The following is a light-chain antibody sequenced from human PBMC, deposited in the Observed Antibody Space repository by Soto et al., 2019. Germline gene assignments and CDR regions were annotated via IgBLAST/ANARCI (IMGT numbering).Light chain of an antibody. CDR1: QDISNY. CDR3: QQHDNNPIT. Sequence: DIQLTQSPSTLSASLGDRVTITCQASQDISNYLNWYQQKPGKAPKLLLYDASNLETGVPSRFSGSGSGTDFTFTISSLQPEDIAMYYCQQHDNNPITFGQGTRLEIK. CDR2: DAS. J-gene: IGKJ5*01. V-gene: IGKV1-33*01.